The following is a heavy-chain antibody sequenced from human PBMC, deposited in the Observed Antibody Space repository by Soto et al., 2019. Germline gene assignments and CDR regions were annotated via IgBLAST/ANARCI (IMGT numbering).Heavy chain of an antibody. CDR1: GGTFSSYA. CDR3: ARDMIGDCSSTSCSSYYYYGMDV. Sequence: SVKVSCKASGGTFSSYAISWVRQAPGQGLEWMGGIIPIFGTANYAQKFQGRVTITADESTSTAYMELSSLRSEDTAVYYCARDMIGDCSSTSCSSYYYYGMDVRGQGTTVTVSS. D-gene: IGHD2-2*01. CDR2: IIPIFGTA. V-gene: IGHV1-69*13. J-gene: IGHJ6*02.